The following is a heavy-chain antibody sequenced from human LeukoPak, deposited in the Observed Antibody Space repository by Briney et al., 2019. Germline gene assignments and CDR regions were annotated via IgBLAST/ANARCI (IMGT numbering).Heavy chain of an antibody. Sequence: PSETLSLTCTVSGGSISSGSYYWSWIRQPAGKGLEWIGRIYTSGSTNYNPSLKSRVTISVDTSKNQFSLKLSSVTAADTAVYHCAREGTPIRGPVFRNDAFDIWGQGTMVTVSS. CDR2: IYTSGST. V-gene: IGHV4-61*02. CDR3: AREGTPIRGPVFRNDAFDI. CDR1: GGSISSGSYY. J-gene: IGHJ3*02. D-gene: IGHD3-3*01.